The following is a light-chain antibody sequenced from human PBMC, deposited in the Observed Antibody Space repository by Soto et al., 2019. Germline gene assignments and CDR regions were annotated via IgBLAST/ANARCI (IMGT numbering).Light chain of an antibody. Sequence: QSALTQPPSASGSPGQSVTISCTGTSSDVGGYNYVSWYQQHPGKAPKLMIYEVSKRPSGVPDRFSGSKSGNTASLTVSWLQAEDEGDYYCSSYAGSNNYVFGTGTKVTVL. CDR2: EVS. CDR1: SSDVGGYNY. V-gene: IGLV2-8*01. CDR3: SSYAGSNNYV. J-gene: IGLJ1*01.